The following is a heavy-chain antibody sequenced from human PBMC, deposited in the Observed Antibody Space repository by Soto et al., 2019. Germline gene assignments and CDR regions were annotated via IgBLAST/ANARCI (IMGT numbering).Heavy chain of an antibody. J-gene: IGHJ3*02. CDR3: AKDGWLQPLNDAFDI. Sequence: EVQLLESGGGLVQPGGSLRLSCAASGFTFSRYAMSWVRQAPGKGLEWVSAISGSGDSTYYADSVKGRFTISRDNSKNTLYLQMNSLRAEDTAIYYCAKDGWLQPLNDAFDIWGQGTMVTVSS. D-gene: IGHD5-12*01. CDR1: GFTFSRYA. V-gene: IGHV3-23*01. CDR2: ISGSGDST.